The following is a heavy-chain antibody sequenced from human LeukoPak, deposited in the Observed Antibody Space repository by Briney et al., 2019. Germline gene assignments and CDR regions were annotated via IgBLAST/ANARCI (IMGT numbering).Heavy chain of an antibody. Sequence: GGSLRLSCAASGFTFSSYDMHWVRQATGKGLEWVSAIGTAGDTYYPGSVKGRFTISRDNSKNTLYLQMNSLRAEDTAVYYCAKDPRTVRGVIGHYFDYWGQGTLVTVSS. D-gene: IGHD3-10*01. CDR3: AKDPRTVRGVIGHYFDY. CDR2: IGTAGDT. V-gene: IGHV3-13*01. CDR1: GFTFSSYD. J-gene: IGHJ4*02.